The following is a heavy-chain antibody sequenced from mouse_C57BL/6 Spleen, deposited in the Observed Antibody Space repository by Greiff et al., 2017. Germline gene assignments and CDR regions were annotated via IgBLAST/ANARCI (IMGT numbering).Heavy chain of an antibody. V-gene: IGHV6-6*01. CDR1: GFAFSDAW. Sequence: EVKLMESGGGLVQPGGSMKLSCAASGFAFSDAWMDWVRQSPEKGLEWVAEIRNKANNHATYYAVSVKGRFTISRDNSKSSVYLQMNSLRSEDSGIYYCAGGAMDYWGQGTSVTVSS. CDR3: AGGAMDY. CDR2: IRNKANNHAT. J-gene: IGHJ4*01.